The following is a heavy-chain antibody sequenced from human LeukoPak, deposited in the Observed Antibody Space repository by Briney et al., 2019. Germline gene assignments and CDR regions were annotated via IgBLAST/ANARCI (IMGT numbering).Heavy chain of an antibody. CDR2: INHSGST. D-gene: IGHD3-22*01. J-gene: IGHJ4*02. CDR3: ARGSPYYDSSGYLLDY. Sequence: SETLSLTCAVYGGSFSGYYWSWIRQPPGKGLEWIGEINHSGSTNYNPSLKSRVTISVDTSKNQFSLKLSSVTAADTAVYYCARGSPYYDSSGYLLDYWGQGTLVSVSS. V-gene: IGHV4-34*01. CDR1: GGSFSGYY.